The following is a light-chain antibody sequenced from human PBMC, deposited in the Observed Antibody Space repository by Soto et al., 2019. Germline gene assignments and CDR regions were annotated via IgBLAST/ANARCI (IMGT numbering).Light chain of an antibody. CDR1: SSDVGGYNY. J-gene: IGLJ1*01. CDR3: SSYTSSSTLV. Sequence: QSALTQPASVSGSPGQSITISCTGTSSDVGGYNYVSWYQHHPGKAPKLIIYDVTTRPSGVSNRFSGSKSGNTASLTISGLQAEDEADYYCSSYTSSSTLVFGTGTKVTVL. CDR2: DVT. V-gene: IGLV2-14*03.